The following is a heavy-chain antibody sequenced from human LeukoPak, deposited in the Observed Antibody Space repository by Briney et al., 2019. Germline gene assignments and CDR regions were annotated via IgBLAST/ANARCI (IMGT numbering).Heavy chain of an antibody. D-gene: IGHD5-12*01. CDR1: GYTFTGYY. CDR3: ARPPGRDGYNRYDY. Sequence: ASVKVSCKASGYTFTGYYMHRVRQAPGQGLEWMGWINPNSGGTNYAQKFQGRVTMTRDTSISTAYMELSRLRSDDTAVYYCARPPGRDGYNRYDYWGQGTLVTVSS. CDR2: INPNSGGT. J-gene: IGHJ4*02. V-gene: IGHV1-2*02.